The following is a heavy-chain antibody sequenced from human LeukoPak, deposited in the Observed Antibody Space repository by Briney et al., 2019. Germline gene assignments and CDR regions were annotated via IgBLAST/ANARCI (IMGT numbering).Heavy chain of an antibody. CDR2: INWNGGST. D-gene: IGHD2-2*01. Sequence: GGSLRLSCAACGFTFGDYGMSWVRQAPGKGLEWVSGINWNGGSTGYADSVKGRFTISRDNAKNSLYLQMNSLRAEDTALYYCAREDFTDPSNYYYYYMDVWGKGTTVTVS. CDR1: GFTFGDYG. CDR3: AREDFTDPSNYYYYYMDV. J-gene: IGHJ6*03. V-gene: IGHV3-20*04.